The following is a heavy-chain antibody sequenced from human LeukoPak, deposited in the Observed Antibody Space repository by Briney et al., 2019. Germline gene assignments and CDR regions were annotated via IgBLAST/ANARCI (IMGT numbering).Heavy chain of an antibody. Sequence: PSETLSLTCVVSGGSFSGYLWSWIRQTPGKGLEWIGEINHSGSTNYNPSLKSRVTISVDTSKNQFSLKLSSVTAADTAVYYCARPMITDAFDIWGQGTMVTVSS. CDR1: GGSFSGYL. CDR2: INHSGST. D-gene: IGHD3-22*01. CDR3: ARPMITDAFDI. V-gene: IGHV4-34*01. J-gene: IGHJ3*02.